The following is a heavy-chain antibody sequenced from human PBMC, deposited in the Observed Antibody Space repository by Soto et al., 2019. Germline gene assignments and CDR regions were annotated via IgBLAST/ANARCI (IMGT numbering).Heavy chain of an antibody. CDR1: GFNFGNNW. CDR3: ATDEVDY. CDR2: MNSDGRTT. V-gene: IGHV3-74*01. Sequence: PGGSLRLSCAASGFNFGNNWMHWVRQAPGKGLEWVSRMNSDGRTTNYADSVKGRFTVSRDNAKNTLYLQMNSLRAEDTAVYYCATDEVDYWGPGTLVTVS. J-gene: IGHJ4*02.